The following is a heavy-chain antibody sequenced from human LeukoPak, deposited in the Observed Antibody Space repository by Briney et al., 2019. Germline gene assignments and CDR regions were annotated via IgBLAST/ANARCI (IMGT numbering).Heavy chain of an antibody. D-gene: IGHD4-17*01. CDR2: IKPDGSDS. CDR1: GFTFSAFW. J-gene: IGHJ4*02. V-gene: IGHV3-7*01. Sequence: GGSLRLSCAASGFTFSAFWMSWVRQGPGKGLEWVASIKPDGSDSHHVDSVMGRFTISRDNAKNLLYLQMNSLSAEDTAVYYCARLFGWVTTFYYWGQGALVTVSS. CDR3: ARLFGWVTTFYY.